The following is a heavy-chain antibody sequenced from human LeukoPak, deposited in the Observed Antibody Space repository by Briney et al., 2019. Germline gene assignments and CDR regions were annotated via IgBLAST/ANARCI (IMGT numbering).Heavy chain of an antibody. CDR2: INHSGST. J-gene: IGHJ6*03. CDR1: GGSFSGYY. D-gene: IGHD3-16*01. CDR3: ARRAGFAGNYYYYMDV. Sequence: SETLSLTCAVYGGSFSGYYWSWIRQPPGKGLDWIGEINHSGSTNYNPSLKSRVTISVDTSKSQFSLKLSSVTAADTAVYYCARRAGFAGNYYYYMDVWGKGTTVTVSS. V-gene: IGHV4-34*01.